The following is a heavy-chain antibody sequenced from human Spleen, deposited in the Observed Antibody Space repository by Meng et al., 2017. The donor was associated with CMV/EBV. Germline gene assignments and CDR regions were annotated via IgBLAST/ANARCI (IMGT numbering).Heavy chain of an antibody. V-gene: IGHV1-18*01. CDR2: ISAYNGNT. Sequence: QVRLGYAGDGLNNPGAVVKVSCKASGYTFTSYGISWVRQAPGQGLEWMGWISAYNGNTNYAQKLQGRVTMTTDTSTSTAYMELRSLRSDDTAVYYCARVSVVVAATFWFDPWGQGTLVTVSS. CDR3: ARVSVVVAATFWFDP. D-gene: IGHD2-15*01. CDR1: GYTFTSYG. J-gene: IGHJ5*02.